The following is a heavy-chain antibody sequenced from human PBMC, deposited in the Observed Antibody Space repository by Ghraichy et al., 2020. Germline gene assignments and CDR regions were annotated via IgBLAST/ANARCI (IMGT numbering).Heavy chain of an antibody. J-gene: IGHJ5*02. CDR2: INHSGST. V-gene: IGHV4-34*01. D-gene: IGHD2-2*01. CDR1: GGSFSGYY. Sequence: SETLSLTCAVYGGSFSGYYWSWIRQPPGKGLEWIGEINHSGSTNYNPSLKSRVTISVDTSKNQFSLKLSSVTAADTAVYYCARWTPYLLGSGYCSSTSCSTWFDPWGQGTLVTVSS. CDR3: ARWTPYLLGSGYCSSTSCSTWFDP.